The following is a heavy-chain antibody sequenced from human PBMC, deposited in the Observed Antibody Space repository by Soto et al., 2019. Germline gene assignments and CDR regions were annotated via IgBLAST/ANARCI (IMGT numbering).Heavy chain of an antibody. CDR2: IDWDDDK. CDR1: GFSLSTSGMC. Sequence: SGPTLVNPTQTLTLTCTFSGFSLSTSGMCVSWIRQPPGKALEWLALIDWDDDKYYSTSLKTRLTISKDTSKNQVVLTMTNMDPVDTAPYYCARASSGYYYYYGMDVWGQGTRVTVSS. CDR3: ARASSGYYYYYGMDV. D-gene: IGHD3-22*01. V-gene: IGHV2-70*01. J-gene: IGHJ6*02.